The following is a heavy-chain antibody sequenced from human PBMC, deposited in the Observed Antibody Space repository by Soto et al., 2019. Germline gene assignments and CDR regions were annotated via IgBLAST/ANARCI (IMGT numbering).Heavy chain of an antibody. CDR1: GFTFSNYA. CDR2: ISGSGAST. D-gene: IGHD3-22*01. J-gene: IGHJ3*02. V-gene: IGHV3-23*01. Sequence: LRLSCAVSGFTFSNYAMSWVRQAPGKGLDWVSAISGSGASTYNADSVKGRFSISRDNSKNTLYLQMNSLRAEDTALYYCAKKDGTDGYYDAFDIWGQGTMVTVSS. CDR3: AKKDGTDGYYDAFDI.